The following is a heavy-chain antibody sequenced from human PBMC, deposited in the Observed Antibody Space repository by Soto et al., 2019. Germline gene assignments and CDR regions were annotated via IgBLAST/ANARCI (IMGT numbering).Heavy chain of an antibody. CDR3: ARDIGRSSWYFPMDV. CDR1: GGSISAYY. J-gene: IGHJ6*03. D-gene: IGHD6-13*01. Sequence: SETLSLTCTVTGGSISAYYWSWIRQPPGKGLEWIGQIYYTGSTNYNPSLKSRVTISVDTSKNQFSLKLSSVTAADTAVYYCARDIGRSSWYFPMDVWGKGTTVTVSS. V-gene: IGHV4-59*12. CDR2: IYYTGST.